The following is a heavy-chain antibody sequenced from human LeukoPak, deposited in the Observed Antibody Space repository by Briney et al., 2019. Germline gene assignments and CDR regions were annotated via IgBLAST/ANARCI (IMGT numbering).Heavy chain of an antibody. CDR3: AREGTAGRYYFDY. V-gene: IGHV1-18*01. J-gene: IGHJ4*02. CDR1: GYTFSSHG. CDR2: ISANNGNT. Sequence: ASVKVSCKASGYTFSSHGITWVRQAPGQGLEWMGWISANNGNTNYAQKLQGRVTVTTDTFTSIAYMELRSLRSDDTAVYYCAREGTAGRYYFDYWGQGTLVTVSS. D-gene: IGHD3-10*01.